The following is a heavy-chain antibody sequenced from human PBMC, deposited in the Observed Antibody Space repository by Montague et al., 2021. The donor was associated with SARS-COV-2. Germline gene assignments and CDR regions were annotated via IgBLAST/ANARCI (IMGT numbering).Heavy chain of an antibody. CDR2: VTGSGGAT. Sequence: SLRLSCAASGFTFSTYAMSWVRQAPGKGLEWVSRVTGSGGATYYADSVKGRFTISRDNSKNTVFLHMNSLRAEDTAVYYCARHVGMERVTYGMDVWGQGTTVTVSS. D-gene: IGHD3-3*01. V-gene: IGHV3-23*01. J-gene: IGHJ6*02. CDR1: GFTFSTYA. CDR3: ARHVGMERVTYGMDV.